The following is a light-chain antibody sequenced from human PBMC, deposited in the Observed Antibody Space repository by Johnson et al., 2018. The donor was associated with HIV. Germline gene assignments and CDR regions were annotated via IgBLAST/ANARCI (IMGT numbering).Light chain of an antibody. CDR3: GTWDSSLSAYV. CDR2: ENN. J-gene: IGLJ1*01. Sequence: QSILTQPPSVSAAPGQKVTISCSGSSSNIGNNYVSWYQQVPGAAPKLLIYENNKRPSGIPDRFSGSKSGTSATLGITGLPTGDDADYYCGTWDSSLSAYVFGTGTKVTVL. CDR1: SSNIGNNY. V-gene: IGLV1-51*01.